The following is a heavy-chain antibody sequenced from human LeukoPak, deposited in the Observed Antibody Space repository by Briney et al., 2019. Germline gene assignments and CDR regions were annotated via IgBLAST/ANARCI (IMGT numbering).Heavy chain of an antibody. CDR2: IYPGDSDT. D-gene: IGHD2-15*01. CDR1: GYSCTSYW. V-gene: IGHV5-51*01. CDR3: ARPCSGGSCYSSYDAFDI. J-gene: IGHJ3*02. Sequence: GESLKISCKGSGYSCTSYWIGWVRQMPGKGLEWMGIIYPGDSDTRYSTCFQGQVTISADKSISTAYLQWSSLKASDTAMYYCARPCSGGSCYSSYDAFDIWGQGTMVTVSS.